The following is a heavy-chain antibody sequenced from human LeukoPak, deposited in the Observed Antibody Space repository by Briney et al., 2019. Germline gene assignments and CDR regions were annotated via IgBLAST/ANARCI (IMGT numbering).Heavy chain of an antibody. Sequence: GGSLRLSCAASGFTFSNYGMTWVRQAPGKGLEWVSAISGSAGGTYYAASVKGRFTISRDNSKNTPYLQMDSLRVEDTAVYYCAKEEAVAGPFDYWGQGTLVTVSS. V-gene: IGHV3-23*01. CDR1: GFTFSNYG. CDR3: AKEEAVAGPFDY. CDR2: ISGSAGGT. J-gene: IGHJ4*02. D-gene: IGHD6-19*01.